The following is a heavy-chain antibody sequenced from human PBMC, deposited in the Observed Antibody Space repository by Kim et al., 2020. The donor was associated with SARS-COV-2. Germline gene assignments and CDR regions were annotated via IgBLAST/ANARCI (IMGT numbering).Heavy chain of an antibody. CDR1: GGSISSYY. Sequence: SETLSLTCTVSGGSISSYYWSWIRQPPGKGLEWIGYIYYSGSTNYNPSLKSRVTISVDTSKNQFSLKLSSVTAADTAVYYCARRKFKGIAAAGQGTWFDPWGQGTLVTVSS. V-gene: IGHV4-59*01. CDR3: ARRKFKGIAAAGQGTWFDP. CDR2: IYYSGST. D-gene: IGHD6-13*01. J-gene: IGHJ5*02.